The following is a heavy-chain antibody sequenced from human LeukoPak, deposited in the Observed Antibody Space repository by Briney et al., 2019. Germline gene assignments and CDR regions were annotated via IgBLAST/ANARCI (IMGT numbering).Heavy chain of an antibody. Sequence: ASVKVSCKASGYIFTGYYMHWVRQAPGQGLEWMGWINPNSGGTNYAQKFQGRVTMTRDTSISTAYMELSRLRSDDTAVYYCARGRIRVGARGAFDIWGQGTMVTVSS. CDR1: GYIFTGYY. CDR2: INPNSGGT. J-gene: IGHJ3*02. V-gene: IGHV1-2*02. D-gene: IGHD1-26*01. CDR3: ARGRIRVGARGAFDI.